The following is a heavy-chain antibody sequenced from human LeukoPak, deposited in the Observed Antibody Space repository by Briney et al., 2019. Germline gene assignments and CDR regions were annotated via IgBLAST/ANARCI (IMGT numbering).Heavy chain of an antibody. D-gene: IGHD3-9*01. J-gene: IGHJ3*02. V-gene: IGHV4-31*03. CDR1: GGSISSGGYY. Sequence: PSETLSLTCTVSGGSISSGGYYWSWIRQHPGKGLEWIGYIYYSGSTYYNPSLKSRVTISVDTSKNQFSLKLSSVTAADTAVYYCARTGDILSRAFDIWGQGTMVTVSS. CDR2: IYYSGST. CDR3: ARTGDILSRAFDI.